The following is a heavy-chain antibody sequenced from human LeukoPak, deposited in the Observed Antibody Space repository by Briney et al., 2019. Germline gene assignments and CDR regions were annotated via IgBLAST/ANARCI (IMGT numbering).Heavy chain of an antibody. Sequence: GGSLRLSCAASGFTFSSYGMSWVRQAPGKGLEWVSAISGSGGSTYYADSVKGRFTISRDNSKNTLYLQMNSLRAEDTALYYCAKEAHYPHMGTYLVTIDSWGQGTLVTVPS. V-gene: IGHV3-23*01. CDR1: GFTFSSYG. J-gene: IGHJ4*02. CDR2: ISGSGGST. D-gene: IGHD3-9*01. CDR3: AKEAHYPHMGTYLVTIDS.